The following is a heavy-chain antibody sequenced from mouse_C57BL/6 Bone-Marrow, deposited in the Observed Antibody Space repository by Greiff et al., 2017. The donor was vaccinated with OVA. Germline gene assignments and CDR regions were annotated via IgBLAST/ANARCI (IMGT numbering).Heavy chain of an antibody. D-gene: IGHD2-5*01. CDR1: GYTFTDYY. CDR2: INPYNGGT. CDR3: ARYYSNFYYYAMDY. Sequence: VQLQQSGPVLVKPGASVKMSCKASGYTFTDYYMNWVKQSHGKSLEWIGVINPYNGGTSYNQKFKGKATLTVDKSSSTAYMELNSLTSEDSAVYYCARYYSNFYYYAMDYWGQGTSVTVSS. V-gene: IGHV1-19*01. J-gene: IGHJ4*01.